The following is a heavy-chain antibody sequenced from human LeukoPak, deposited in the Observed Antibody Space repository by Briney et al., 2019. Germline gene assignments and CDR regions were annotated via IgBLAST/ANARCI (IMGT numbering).Heavy chain of an antibody. CDR3: ARHRRIAAAGVDL. Sequence: SETLSLTCAVYGGSFSGYYWSWIRQPPGKGLEWIGEINHSGSTNYNPSLKSRVTISVDTSKNQFSLKLSSVTAADTAVYYCARHRRIAAAGVDLWGQGTLVTVSS. D-gene: IGHD6-13*01. V-gene: IGHV4-34*01. CDR1: GGSFSGYY. J-gene: IGHJ5*02. CDR2: INHSGST.